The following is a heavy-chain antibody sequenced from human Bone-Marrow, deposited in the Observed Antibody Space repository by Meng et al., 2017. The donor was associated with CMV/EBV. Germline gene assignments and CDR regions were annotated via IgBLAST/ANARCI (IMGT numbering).Heavy chain of an antibody. V-gene: IGHV2-5*01. Sequence: SGVGVGWIRQPPGKALEWLALIYWNADKRSSPSLKSRLTITKDTSKNQVVLTMTNMDPVDTATYYCARARRKGRFLEWLLSQYYFDYWGQGTLVTVSS. CDR1: SGVG. D-gene: IGHD3-3*01. CDR2: IYWNADK. J-gene: IGHJ4*02. CDR3: ARARRKGRFLEWLLSQYYFDY.